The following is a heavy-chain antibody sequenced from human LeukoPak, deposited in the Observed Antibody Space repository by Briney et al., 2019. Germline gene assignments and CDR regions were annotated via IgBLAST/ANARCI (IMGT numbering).Heavy chain of an antibody. CDR3: ARDGNYYDSSGSRYYFDY. V-gene: IGHV3-48*03. CDR1: GFTFSTYE. J-gene: IGHJ4*02. CDR2: ITSSGSTI. D-gene: IGHD3-22*01. Sequence: PGGSLRLSCAASGFTFSTYEMNWVRQTPGKGLEWVSYITSSGSTIYYADSVKGRFAISRDNPKNSLFLQMNSLRAEDTAVYYCARDGNYYDSSGSRYYFDYWGQGTLVTVSS.